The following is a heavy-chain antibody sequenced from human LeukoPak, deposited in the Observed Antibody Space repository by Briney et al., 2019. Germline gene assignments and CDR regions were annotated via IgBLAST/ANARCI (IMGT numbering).Heavy chain of an antibody. V-gene: IGHV1-46*01. J-gene: IGHJ4*02. CDR2: INPSGGST. CDR3: ARVGPFSIFDY. CDR1: GYTFTSYY. Sequence: ASVKVSCKASGYTFTSYYMHWVRQAPGQGLQWMGIINPSGGSTSHAQKFQGRVTMTRDTSTSTVYMELSSLRSEDTAVYYCARVGPFSIFDYWGQGTLVTVSS.